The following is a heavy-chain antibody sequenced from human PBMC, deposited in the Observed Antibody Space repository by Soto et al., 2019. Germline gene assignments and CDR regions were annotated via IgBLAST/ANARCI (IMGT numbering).Heavy chain of an antibody. V-gene: IGHV4-31*03. J-gene: IGHJ3*02. CDR2: IYYSGST. CDR1: GGSISSGGYY. CDR3: ARDQLRTAFDI. Sequence: QVQLQESGPGLVKPSQTLSLTCTVSGGSISSGGYYWSWIRQHPGKGLEWIGYIYYSGSTYYNPSRKSRVTIRVDTSKTQFALKLSSVTAADTAVYYCARDQLRTAFDICVQGTMVTVSS. D-gene: IGHD1-26*01.